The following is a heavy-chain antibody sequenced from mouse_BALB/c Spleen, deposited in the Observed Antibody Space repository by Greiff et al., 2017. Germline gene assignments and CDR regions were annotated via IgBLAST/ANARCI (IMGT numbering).Heavy chain of an antibody. J-gene: IGHJ3*01. V-gene: IGHV1-69*02. CDR2: IDPSDSYT. CDR1: GFNIKDYY. Sequence: VQLQQSGAELVRPGALVKLSCKASGFNIKDYYMHWVKQRPEQGLEWIGEIDPSDSYTNYNQKFKGKATMTVDKSSSTAYMELARLTSEDSAIYYCARSEGSFAYWGQGTLVTVSA. CDR3: ARSEGSFAY.